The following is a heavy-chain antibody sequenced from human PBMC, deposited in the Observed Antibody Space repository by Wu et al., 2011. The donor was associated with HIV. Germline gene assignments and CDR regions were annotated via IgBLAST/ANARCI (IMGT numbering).Heavy chain of an antibody. D-gene: IGHD2-2*01. CDR1: GYTFSDYY. CDR3: ARDHIVVVPAAPKPYYYYYMDV. CDR2: INPNSGGT. V-gene: IGHV1-2*02. J-gene: IGHJ6*03. Sequence: QVQLVQSGAEVKKPGASVKVSCKASGYTFSDYYMHWVRQAPGQGLEWMGWINPNSGGTDFAPKFQGRLTLTRDASFTTVYMELSRLSSDDTAFYYCARDHIVVVPAAPKPYYYYYMDVWGKGTTVTVSS.